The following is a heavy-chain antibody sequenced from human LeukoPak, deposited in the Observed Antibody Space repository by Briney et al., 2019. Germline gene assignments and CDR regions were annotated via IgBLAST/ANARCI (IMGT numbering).Heavy chain of an antibody. D-gene: IGHD1-26*01. CDR1: GGSVNSGSYY. Sequence: SETLSLTCTVSGGSVNSGSYYWNWIRQPPGKGLEWIGYIYYSGSTNYNPSLKSRVTMSVDTSKNQFSLKLSSVTAADTAVYYCARAAYSGSYHSDYWGQGTLVTVSS. CDR3: ARAAYSGSYHSDY. V-gene: IGHV4-61*01. J-gene: IGHJ4*02. CDR2: IYYSGST.